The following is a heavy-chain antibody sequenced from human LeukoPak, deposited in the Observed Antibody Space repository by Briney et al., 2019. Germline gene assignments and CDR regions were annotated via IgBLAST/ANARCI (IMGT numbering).Heavy chain of an antibody. D-gene: IGHD3-10*01. CDR2: INHSGST. V-gene: IGHV4-34*01. CDR3: ARGLQLGLYYYGSGSFNRNDY. Sequence: SETLSLTCAVYGGSFSGYYWSWIRQPPGKGLEWIGEINHSGSTNYNPSLKSRVTISVDTSKNQFSLKLSSVTAADTAVYYCARGLQLGLYYYGSGSFNRNDYWGQGTLVTVSS. J-gene: IGHJ4*02. CDR1: GGSFSGYY.